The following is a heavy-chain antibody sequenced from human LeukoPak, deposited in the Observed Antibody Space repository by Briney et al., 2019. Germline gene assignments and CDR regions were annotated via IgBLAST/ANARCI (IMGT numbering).Heavy chain of an antibody. Sequence: SETLSLTCTVSGGSITNYYWSWIRQPPGKGLEWIGYIYYSGSTYYNPSLKSRVTISVDTSKNQFSLKLSSVTAADTAVYYCARHHGKSSGYDFDYWGQGTLVTVSS. V-gene: IGHV4-59*04. CDR3: ARHHGKSSGYDFDY. CDR2: IYYSGST. D-gene: IGHD3-22*01. J-gene: IGHJ4*02. CDR1: GGSITNYY.